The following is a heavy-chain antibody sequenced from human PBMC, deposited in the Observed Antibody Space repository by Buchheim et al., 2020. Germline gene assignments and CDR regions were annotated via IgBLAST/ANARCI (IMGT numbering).Heavy chain of an antibody. Sequence: EVQLVESGGGLVQPGGSLRLSCAVSGFTLSDHCMDWVRQAPGKGLEWVGRSRNKADSYTTEYAAAGKGRFTSSRGDSENSLHLQMNSLKTEDTALYYCARLSRNYYSDYWGQGTL. D-gene: IGHD1-14*01. CDR1: GFTLSDHC. CDR2: SRNKADSYTT. CDR3: ARLSRNYYSDY. J-gene: IGHJ4*02. V-gene: IGHV3-72*01.